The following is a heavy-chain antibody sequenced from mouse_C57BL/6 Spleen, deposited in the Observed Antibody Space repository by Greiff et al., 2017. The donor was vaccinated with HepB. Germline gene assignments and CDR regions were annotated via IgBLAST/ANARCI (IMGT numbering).Heavy chain of an antibody. CDR2: ICPGDGDT. CDR3: ASPFYGREGYYAMDY. Sequence: QVQLQQSGAELVKPGASVKISCKASGYAFSSYWMNWVKQRPGKGLEWIGQICPGDGDTNYNGKFKGKATLTADKSSSTAYMQLSSLTSEDSAVYFCASPFYGREGYYAMDYWGQGTSVTVSS. CDR1: GYAFSSYW. J-gene: IGHJ4*01. D-gene: IGHD1-1*01. V-gene: IGHV1-80*01.